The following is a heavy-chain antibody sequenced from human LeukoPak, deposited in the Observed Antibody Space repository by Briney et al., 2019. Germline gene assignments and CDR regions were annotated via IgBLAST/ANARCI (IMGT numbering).Heavy chain of an antibody. J-gene: IGHJ4*02. CDR2: IDPSDSET. CDR3: ARQTAMGRSGDY. Sequence: GESLKISCKASGYGFTSYWIGWVRQMPGKGLEWMGIIDPSDSETRYTPSIQGQVTISVDKSLTTAYLQWNSLKASDTAMYYCARQTAMGRSGDYWGQGTLVTVSS. D-gene: IGHD5-18*01. V-gene: IGHV5-51*01. CDR1: GYGFTSYW.